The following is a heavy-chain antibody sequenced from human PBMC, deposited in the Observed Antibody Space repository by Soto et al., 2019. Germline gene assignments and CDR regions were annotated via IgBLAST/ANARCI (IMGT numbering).Heavy chain of an antibody. Sequence: RRLSFAASGFSFTNFAMSWVRQAPGKGLEWVAGIGASGDITWYADSVKGRLSISRDNSKNTLYLQLNSLRFEDTAGYYCAKDDFTDRGDDYFDYWGQGTLVTVSS. CDR1: GFSFTNFA. CDR3: AKDDFTDRGDDYFDY. CDR2: IGASGDIT. V-gene: IGHV3-23*01. D-gene: IGHD2-21*02. J-gene: IGHJ4*02.